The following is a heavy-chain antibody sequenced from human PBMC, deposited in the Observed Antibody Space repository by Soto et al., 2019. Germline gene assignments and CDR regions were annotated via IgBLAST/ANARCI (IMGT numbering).Heavy chain of an antibody. CDR2: FDPEDGET. CDR3: ATDQAVAGTFDY. J-gene: IGHJ4*02. CDR1: GYTLTELS. V-gene: IGHV1-24*01. Sequence: ASVKVSCKVSGYTLTELSMHWVRQAPGKGLEWMGGFDPEDGETIYAQKFQGRVTMTEDTSTDTAYMELSSLRSEDTAVYYCATDQAVAGTFDYWGQGXLVTVYS. D-gene: IGHD6-19*01.